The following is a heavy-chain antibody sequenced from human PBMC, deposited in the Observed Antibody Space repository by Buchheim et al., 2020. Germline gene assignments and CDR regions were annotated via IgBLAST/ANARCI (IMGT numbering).Heavy chain of an antibody. D-gene: IGHD3-16*01. V-gene: IGHV1-8*01. CDR1: GYTLSNYH. CDR2: VHPHNGHT. J-gene: IGHJ5*02. Sequence: QVQLVQSGAEVKKPGASVKVSCKASGYTLSNYHINWVRQATGQGPEWMGWVHPHNGHTGYAQKFQGRVTMTRNTSISTAYMELSSLRSEDTAVYYCARALTSPDMGVFDPWGQGTL. CDR3: ARALTSPDMGVFDP.